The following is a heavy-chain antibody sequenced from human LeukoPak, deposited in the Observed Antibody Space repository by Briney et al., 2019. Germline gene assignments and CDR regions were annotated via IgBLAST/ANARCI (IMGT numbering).Heavy chain of an antibody. V-gene: IGHV1-8*03. CDR1: GYTFTSYD. J-gene: IGHJ3*02. D-gene: IGHD3-10*01. CDR3: AKASGVPWADYAFDI. CDR2: MNPNSGNT. Sequence: ASVKVSCKASGYTFTSYDINWVRQATGQGLEWMGWMNPNSGNTGYAQKFQGRVTITRNTSISTAYMELSSLRSEDTAVYYCAKASGVPWADYAFDIWGQGTMVTVSS.